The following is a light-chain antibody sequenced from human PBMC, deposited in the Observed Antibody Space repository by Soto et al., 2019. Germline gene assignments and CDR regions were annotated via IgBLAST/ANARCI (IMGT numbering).Light chain of an antibody. CDR1: QSVSSN. Sequence: EIMMTQSPATLSVSPGERATLSCRASQSVSSNLAWYQQKPGQAPRLLIYDASTMATGIPARFSGSGSGTEFTLTISSLQSEDFAVYYCQQYNNWPLTFGGGTKAEIK. CDR3: QQYNNWPLT. CDR2: DAS. V-gene: IGKV3-15*01. J-gene: IGKJ4*01.